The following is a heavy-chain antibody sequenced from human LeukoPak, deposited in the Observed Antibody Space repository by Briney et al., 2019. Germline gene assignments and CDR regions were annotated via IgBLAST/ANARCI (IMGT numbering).Heavy chain of an antibody. V-gene: IGHV4-39*07. CDR2: IYYSGST. CDR3: ARVDLWVTENWFDP. D-gene: IGHD3-3*01. CDR1: GGSISSSSYY. J-gene: IGHJ5*02. Sequence: SETLSLTCTVSGGSISSSSYYWGWIRQPPGEGLEWIGSIYYSGSTYYNPSLKSRVTISVDTSKNQFSLKLSSVTAADTAVYYCARVDLWVTENWFDPWGQGTLVTVSS.